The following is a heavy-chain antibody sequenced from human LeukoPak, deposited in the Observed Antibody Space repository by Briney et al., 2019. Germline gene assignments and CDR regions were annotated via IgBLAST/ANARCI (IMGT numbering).Heavy chain of an antibody. CDR3: ARDGQRDAFDI. V-gene: IGHV3-30-3*01. CDR2: ISYDGSNK. D-gene: IGHD6-25*01. Sequence: GGSLRLPCAASGFTFSSYAMHWVRQAPGKGLEWVAVISYDGSNKYYADSVKGRFTISRDNSKNTLYLQMNSLRAEDTAVYYCARDGQRDAFDIWGQGTMVTVSS. CDR1: GFTFSSYA. J-gene: IGHJ3*02.